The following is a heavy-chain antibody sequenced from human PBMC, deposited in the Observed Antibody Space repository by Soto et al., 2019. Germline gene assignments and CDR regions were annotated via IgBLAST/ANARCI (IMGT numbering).Heavy chain of an antibody. J-gene: IGHJ4*02. V-gene: IGHV4-31*03. CDR1: GVSISRGDSY. CDR3: ARISRIHYQGYFDF. D-gene: IGHD1-20*01. Sequence: KPSETLSLTCTVSGVSISRGDSYWSWIRQHPGGGLEWIGYIYSSGSTSYNPSLRGRVAISVDTSDNQFSLNLNSVTAADTAVYYCARISRIHYQGYFDFWGRGILVTVSS. CDR2: IYSSGST.